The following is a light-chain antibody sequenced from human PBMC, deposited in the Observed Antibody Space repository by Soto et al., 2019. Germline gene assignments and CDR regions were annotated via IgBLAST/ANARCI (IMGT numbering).Light chain of an antibody. CDR1: SSDFGSYNV. Sequence: QSLLTQPASVSGSPGQSITISCTGTSSDFGSYNVVSWYQQHPGKAPKLLIYEVSKRPSGVSDRFSGSKSGNTASLTISGLQAEDEADYHCCSYAGSSSAYVLGTGTKVTVL. CDR2: EVS. J-gene: IGLJ1*01. V-gene: IGLV2-23*02. CDR3: CSYAGSSSAYV.